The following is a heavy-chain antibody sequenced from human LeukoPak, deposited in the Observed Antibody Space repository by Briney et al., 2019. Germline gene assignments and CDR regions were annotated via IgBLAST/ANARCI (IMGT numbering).Heavy chain of an antibody. Sequence: PGGSLRLSCAASTFTFTNSAVSWVRQAPGKGLEWVSSISSSGTYKYYADSVKGRFTISRDNAKNSLYLQMNSLRAEDTAVYYCARGSSSSGLVWGQGTLVTVSS. V-gene: IGHV3-21*01. CDR3: ARGSSSSGLV. J-gene: IGHJ4*02. CDR2: ISSSGTYK. D-gene: IGHD6-6*01. CDR1: TFTFTNSA.